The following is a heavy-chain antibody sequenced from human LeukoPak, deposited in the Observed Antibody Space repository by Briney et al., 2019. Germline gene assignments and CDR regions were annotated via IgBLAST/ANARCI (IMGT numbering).Heavy chain of an antibody. J-gene: IGHJ4*02. V-gene: IGHV3-21*01. CDR2: ISSSSSYI. CDR3: ARPMGKYYDFWYY. CDR1: GFTFSSYS. Sequence: GGSLRLSCAASGFTFSSYSMNWVRQAPGKGLEWVSSISSSSSYIYYADSVKGRFTISRDNAKNSLYLQMNSLRAEDTAVYYCARPMGKYYDFWYYWGQGTLVTVSS. D-gene: IGHD3-3*01.